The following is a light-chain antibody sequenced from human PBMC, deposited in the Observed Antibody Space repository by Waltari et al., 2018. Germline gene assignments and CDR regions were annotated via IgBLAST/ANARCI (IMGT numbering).Light chain of an antibody. CDR2: EVS. J-gene: IGKJ1*01. CDR1: QSLLHTDGKTY. CDR3: QQANTFPWT. Sequence: EIVMTQTPLSLSVTPGEPASISCKSNQSLLHTDGKTYLYWYLHTAGHSPQPLIYEVSTRFSGVPDRFSGSGSGTDFTLTISTLQPEDFATYYCQQANTFPWTFGQGTKVEIK. V-gene: IGKV2-29*02.